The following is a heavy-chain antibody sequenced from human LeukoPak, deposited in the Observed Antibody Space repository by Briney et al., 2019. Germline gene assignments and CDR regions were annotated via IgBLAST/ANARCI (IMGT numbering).Heavy chain of an antibody. Sequence: PGGSLRLSCAASGFTFSSYSMNWVRQAPGKGLEWVSSISSSSSYIYCADSVKGRFTISRDNAKNSLYLQMNSLRAEDTAVYYCARDLAPTFRIPHLAGYYYYGMDVWGQGTTVTVYS. CDR3: ARDLAPTFRIPHLAGYYYYGMDV. CDR2: ISSSSSYI. V-gene: IGHV3-21*01. J-gene: IGHJ6*02. D-gene: IGHD2-21*01. CDR1: GFTFSSYS.